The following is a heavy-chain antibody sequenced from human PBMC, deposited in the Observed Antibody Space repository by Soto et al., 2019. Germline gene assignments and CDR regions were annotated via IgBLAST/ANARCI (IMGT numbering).Heavy chain of an antibody. D-gene: IGHD5-12*01. Sequence: EVQVLESGGGLVQPGGSLRLSCAASGFTIRNYAMSWVRQAPGKALEWVSGISGSSDRTYYADSVKGRFTISKDTSSNTLYLQMNSLRVEDTAVYHCEGSWTWGQGTMVTVSS. V-gene: IGHV3-23*01. J-gene: IGHJ3*01. CDR2: ISGSSDRT. CDR1: GFTIRNYA. CDR3: EGSWT.